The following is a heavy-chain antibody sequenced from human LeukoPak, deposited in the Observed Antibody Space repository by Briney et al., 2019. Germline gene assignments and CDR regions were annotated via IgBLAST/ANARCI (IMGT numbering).Heavy chain of an antibody. Sequence: GGSLRLSCAASGFTFDDYGMSWVRHAPGKGLEWVSGINWNGGNTVYAGSVKGRFTISRDNAKNSLCLQMNSLRAEDTALYYCARATYCSVGARYFDYWGQGTLVTVSS. CDR2: INWNGGNT. D-gene: IGHD2-15*01. CDR3: ARATYCSVGARYFDY. V-gene: IGHV3-20*04. J-gene: IGHJ4*02. CDR1: GFTFDDYG.